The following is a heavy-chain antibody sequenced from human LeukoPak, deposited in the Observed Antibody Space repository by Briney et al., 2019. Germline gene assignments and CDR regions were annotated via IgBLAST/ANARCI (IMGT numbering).Heavy chain of an antibody. D-gene: IGHD3-10*01. CDR1: GYTFTSYY. J-gene: IGHJ3*02. Sequence: ASVKVSCKASGYTFTSYYMDWVRQAPGQGLEWMGIINPSGGSTSYAQKFQGRVTMTRDMSTSTVYMELSSLRSEDTAVYYCARSVLWFGESDAFDIWGQGTMVTVSS. V-gene: IGHV1-46*01. CDR3: ARSVLWFGESDAFDI. CDR2: INPSGGST.